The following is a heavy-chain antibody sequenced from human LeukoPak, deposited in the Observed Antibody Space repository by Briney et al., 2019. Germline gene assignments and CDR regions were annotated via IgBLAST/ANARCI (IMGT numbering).Heavy chain of an antibody. CDR1: GYTFTTYY. V-gene: IGHV1-46*01. D-gene: IGHD5-18*01. CDR2: INPNGGST. Sequence: ASLKVSSTASGYTFTTYYVHWVRQAPGQGLEWMTRINPNGGSTRYAQRFQGRVTMTRDTSTSTVYMELSSLRSEDTAVYYCAREQVGGYSYGLDYWGQGTLVTVSS. J-gene: IGHJ4*02. CDR3: AREQVGGYSYGLDY.